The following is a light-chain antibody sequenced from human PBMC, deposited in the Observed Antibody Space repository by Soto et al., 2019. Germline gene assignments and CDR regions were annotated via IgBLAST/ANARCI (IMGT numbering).Light chain of an antibody. V-gene: IGKV1-33*01. CDR2: DAS. CDR1: QDISNF. CDR3: QQYDSLPFT. Sequence: DIQMTQGPSSLSASGGDRITITWQASQDISNFLNWYQQKPGKAPKLLTYDASDLETGVPSRLSGSGSGTDFTFTISNLQPEDFATYYCQQYDSLPFTFGPGTKVDIK. J-gene: IGKJ3*01.